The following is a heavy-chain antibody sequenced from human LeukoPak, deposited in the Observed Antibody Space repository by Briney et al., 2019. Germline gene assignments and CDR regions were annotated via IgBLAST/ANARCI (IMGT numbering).Heavy chain of an antibody. V-gene: IGHV4-39*01. Sequence: SETLSLTCTVSDGSISSNSYYWGWIRQPPGKGLEWIGSISYSGRTYYNPSLESRVTISVDASKNQFSLELNSVTAADTAVYYCPRDQQYHRPAGWFDPWGQGTLVTVSS. CDR3: PRDQQYHRPAGWFDP. CDR1: DGSISSNSYY. CDR2: ISYSGRT. D-gene: IGHD1-14*01. J-gene: IGHJ5*02.